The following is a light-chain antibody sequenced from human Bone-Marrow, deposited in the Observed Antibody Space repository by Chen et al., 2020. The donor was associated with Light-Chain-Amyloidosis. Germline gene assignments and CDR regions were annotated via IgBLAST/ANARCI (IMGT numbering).Light chain of an antibody. V-gene: IGLV2-14*01. CDR1: SSDVGGYNY. CDR3: CADSSGSAHEV. Sequence: QSALTQPASVSGSPGQSITISCTGTSSDVGGYNYVSWYHQHPGNAPELMIYDVSSRPSGVSSGFAGAKEGTAASPTIAGRPAEDEADYCCCADSSGSAHEVFGGGTKLTVL. J-gene: IGLJ3*02. CDR2: DVS.